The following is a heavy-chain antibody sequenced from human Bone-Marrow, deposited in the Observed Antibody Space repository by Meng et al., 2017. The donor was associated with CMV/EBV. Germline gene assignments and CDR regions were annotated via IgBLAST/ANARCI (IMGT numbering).Heavy chain of an antibody. J-gene: IGHJ4*02. CDR1: GGSSSSGGYY. CDR3: ASSAITIFGVVQNDY. CDR2: IYYSGST. V-gene: IGHV4-31*02. Sequence: GGSSSSGGYYWSWIRQHPGKGLEWIGYIYYSGSTYYNPSLKSRVTISVDTSKNQFSLKLSSVTAADTAVYYCASSAITIFGVVQNDYWGQGTLVTVSS. D-gene: IGHD3-3*01.